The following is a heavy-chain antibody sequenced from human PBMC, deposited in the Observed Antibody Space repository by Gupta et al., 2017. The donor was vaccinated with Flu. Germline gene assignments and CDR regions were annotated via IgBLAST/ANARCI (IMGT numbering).Heavy chain of an antibody. Sequence: QLHLQESGPGLVKPSENLSLTCTVSGGSISSSSYYWGWIRQPPGKGLEWIGSIYYSGSTYYNPSLKSRVTISVDTSKNQFSLKLSSVTAADTAVYYCARSQITIFGVVTTLDYWGQGTLVTVSS. D-gene: IGHD3-3*01. J-gene: IGHJ4*02. CDR2: IYYSGST. CDR3: ARSQITIFGVVTTLDY. V-gene: IGHV4-39*01. CDR1: GGSISSSSYY.